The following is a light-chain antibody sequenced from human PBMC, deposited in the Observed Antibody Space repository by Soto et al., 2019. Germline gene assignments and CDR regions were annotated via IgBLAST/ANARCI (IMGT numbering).Light chain of an antibody. CDR2: GAS. Sequence: EIVLTQSPGTLSLSPGERATLSCRASQSVRNSYLAWYQQKPGQAPRLLIYGASNRLTGIPDRFSGSGSGTDFTVTISRLEPEDFGVYFCQQYGGSPGTFGQGTKVEIK. J-gene: IGKJ1*01. CDR3: QQYGGSPGT. CDR1: QSVRNSY. V-gene: IGKV3-20*01.